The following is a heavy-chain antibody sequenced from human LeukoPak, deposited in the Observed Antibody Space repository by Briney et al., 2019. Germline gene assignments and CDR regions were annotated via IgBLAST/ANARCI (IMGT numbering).Heavy chain of an antibody. J-gene: IGHJ6*04. CDR1: GFIFSNTE. CDR2: ISSSGGVT. V-gene: IGHV3-48*03. Sequence: GGSLRLSCTVSGFIFSNTEMNWVRQAPGKGLEWVSFISSSGGVTSYADSVKGRFTISRDNAKKSLYLQMDSLTAEDTAVYYCARPALYLHGDFPRVWGRGTTVIVSS. CDR3: ARPALYLHGDFPRV. D-gene: IGHD4-17*01.